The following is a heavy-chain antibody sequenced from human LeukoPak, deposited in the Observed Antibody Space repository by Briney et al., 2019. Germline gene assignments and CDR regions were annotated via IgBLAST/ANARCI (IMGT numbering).Heavy chain of an antibody. CDR2: IYYSGST. D-gene: IGHD6-6*01. J-gene: IGHJ6*03. CDR1: GGSISSYY. Sequence: SETLSLTCTVSGGSISSYYWSWIRQPPGKGLEWIGYIYYSGSTNYNPSLKSRVTISVDTSKNQFSLKLSSVTAADTAVYYCARAGGSSSGGYYYMDVWGKGTTVTDSS. V-gene: IGHV4-59*01. CDR3: ARAGGSSSGGYYYMDV.